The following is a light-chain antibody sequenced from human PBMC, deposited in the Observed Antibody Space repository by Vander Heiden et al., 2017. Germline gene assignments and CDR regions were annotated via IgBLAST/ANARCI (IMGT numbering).Light chain of an antibody. CDR3: QQYANLPPT. V-gene: IGKV1-33*01. CDR2: DTS. J-gene: IGKJ4*01. CDR1: RDSSIY. Sequence: DIQLTQSPSSLPASVGDRATIPRQASRDSSIYLNWYHQKPGQAPKLLIYDTSNLDTGVPARFSGSGSGTDFTLTISRLEAEDIATYYCQQYANLPPTFGEGTKLEIK.